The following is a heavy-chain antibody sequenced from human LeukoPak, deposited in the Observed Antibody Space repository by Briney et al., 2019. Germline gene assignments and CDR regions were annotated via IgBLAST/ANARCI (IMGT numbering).Heavy chain of an antibody. J-gene: IGHJ6*02. CDR2: IYYSGST. Sequence: PSETLSLTCTVSGGSVSSGSYYWSWIRQPPGRGLEWIGYIYYSGSTNYNPSLKSRVTISVDTSKNQFSLKLSSVTAADTAVYYCARAVIAIAVAGTGVYYYYGMDVWGQGTTVTVSS. V-gene: IGHV4-61*01. CDR3: ARAVIAIAVAGTGVYYYYGMDV. CDR1: GGSVSSGSYY. D-gene: IGHD6-19*01.